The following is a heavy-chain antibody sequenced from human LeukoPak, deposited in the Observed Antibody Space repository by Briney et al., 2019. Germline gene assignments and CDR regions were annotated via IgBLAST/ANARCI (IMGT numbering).Heavy chain of an antibody. V-gene: IGHV1-69*01. CDR1: GGTFSSYA. Sequence: ASVKVSCKASGGTFSSYAISWVRQAPGQGLEWMGGIIPIFGTANYAQKFQGRVTITADESTSTAYMELSSLRSEDTAVYYCARVGGTHDAFDIWGQGTMVTVSS. D-gene: IGHD1-1*01. J-gene: IGHJ3*02. CDR2: IIPIFGTA. CDR3: ARVGGTHDAFDI.